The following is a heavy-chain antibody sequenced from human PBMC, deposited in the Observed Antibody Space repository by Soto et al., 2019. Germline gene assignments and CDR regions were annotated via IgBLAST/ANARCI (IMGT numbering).Heavy chain of an antibody. J-gene: IGHJ5*02. D-gene: IGHD2-2*01. CDR3: ARTIVVVPAANPYNWFDP. V-gene: IGHV4-39*01. Sequence: AWETLSLTCTVSGGSISSSSYYWGWIRQPPGKGLEWIGSIHYSGSTYYNPSLKSRVTISVDTSKNQFSLKLSSVTAADTAVYYCARTIVVVPAANPYNWFDPWGQGTLVTVSS. CDR2: IHYSGST. CDR1: GGSISSSSYY.